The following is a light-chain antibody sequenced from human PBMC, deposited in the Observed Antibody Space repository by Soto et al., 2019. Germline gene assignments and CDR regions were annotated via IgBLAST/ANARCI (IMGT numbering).Light chain of an antibody. J-gene: IGKJ1*01. V-gene: IGKV3-15*01. Sequence: EIVMTQSPATLSLSRGERATLSCRASQSVRSNVAWYQQKPGQAPRLLIYGASTRDTGIPARFSGSGSGTEFTLTISSLQPEDFAVYYCQQFDNWPRTFGQGTKVDIK. CDR1: QSVRSN. CDR2: GAS. CDR3: QQFDNWPRT.